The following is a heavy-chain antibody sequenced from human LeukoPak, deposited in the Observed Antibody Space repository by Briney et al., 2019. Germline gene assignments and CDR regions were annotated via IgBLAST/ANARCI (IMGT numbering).Heavy chain of an antibody. CDR3: AGDNGVSWIQPLDAFDI. D-gene: IGHD5-18*01. CDR1: GGSISSGSYY. J-gene: IGHJ3*02. V-gene: IGHV4-61*02. Sequence: PSVTLSLTCTVSGGSISSGSYYWSWIRQPAGKGLEWIGRIYTSGSTNYNPSLKSRVTISVDTSKNQFSLKLSSVTAADTAVYCCAGDNGVSWIQPLDAFDIWHQGTIVTVST. CDR2: IYTSGST.